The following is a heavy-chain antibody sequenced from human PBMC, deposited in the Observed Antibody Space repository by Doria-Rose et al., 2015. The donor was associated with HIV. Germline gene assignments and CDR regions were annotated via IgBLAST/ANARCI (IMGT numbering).Heavy chain of an antibody. CDR3: ARQTFYYMDV. V-gene: IGHV4-59*08. CDR1: GDSINSYY. CDR2: IHDIVGT. Sequence: ESGPGLVKPSETLSLTCTVSGDSINSYYWSWIRQPPGKGLEWIGYIHDIVGTNYNPSLKSRVTISADTSKNQFSLKLSSLTAADTAVYYCARQTFYYMDVWGKGTTVTVSS. D-gene: IGHD3-16*01. J-gene: IGHJ6*03.